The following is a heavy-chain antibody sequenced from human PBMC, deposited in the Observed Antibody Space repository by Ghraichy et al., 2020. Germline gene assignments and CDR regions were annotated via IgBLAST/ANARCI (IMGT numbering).Heavy chain of an antibody. CDR3: AKDPGDYGDFGDFDY. J-gene: IGHJ4*02. CDR1: GFTFSSYA. V-gene: IGHV3-23*01. CDR2: ISGSGGST. D-gene: IGHD4-17*01. Sequence: GESLNISCAASGFTFSSYAMSWVRQAPGKGLEWVSAISGSGGSTYYADSVKGRFTISRDNSKNTLYLQMNSLRAEDTAVYYCAKDPGDYGDFGDFDYWGQGTLVTVSS.